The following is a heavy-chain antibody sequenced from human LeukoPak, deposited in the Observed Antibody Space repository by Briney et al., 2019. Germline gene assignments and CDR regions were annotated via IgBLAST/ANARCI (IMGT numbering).Heavy chain of an antibody. D-gene: IGHD2-15*01. Sequence: QPGGSLRLSCAASGFTFSTYAMSWVRQAPGKGLEGVSGISVSGGGTYYADSVKGRFTISRDNSRNTLYLQMSSLRVEDTAIYYCAKEASSGPLDYWGQGTLVTVSS. CDR1: GFTFSTYA. CDR2: ISVSGGGT. CDR3: AKEASSGPLDY. J-gene: IGHJ4*02. V-gene: IGHV3-23*01.